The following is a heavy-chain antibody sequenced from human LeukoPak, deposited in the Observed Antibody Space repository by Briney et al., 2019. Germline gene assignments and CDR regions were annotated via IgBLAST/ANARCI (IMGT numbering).Heavy chain of an antibody. D-gene: IGHD3-3*01. J-gene: IGHJ4*02. CDR3: ARGSGYDFWSGYFLYFDY. CDR2: IYYSGST. V-gene: IGHV4-59*01. Sequence: PSETLSLTCSVSGGAISRYYWSWIRQPPGKGLEWIGYIYYSGSTNYNPSLKSRVTISVDTSKNQFSLKLSSVTAADTAVYYCARGSGYDFWSGYFLYFDYWGQGTLVTVSS. CDR1: GGAISRYY.